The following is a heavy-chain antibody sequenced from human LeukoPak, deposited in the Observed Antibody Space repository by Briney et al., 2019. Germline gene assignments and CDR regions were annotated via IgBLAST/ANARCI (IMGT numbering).Heavy chain of an antibody. J-gene: IGHJ4*02. CDR1: GGSISGFV. CDR3: ARLTKGEQWLAYYFDY. Sequence: SETLSLTCTVSGGSISGFVWSWIRQPPGEGLGYIGFIYDTGTTNYNPLLKSRVTLSVDTSKNQFSLKLNSVTAADTAVYYCARLTKGEQWLAYYFDYWGQGALVTVSS. CDR2: IYDTGTT. V-gene: IGHV4-59*08. D-gene: IGHD6-19*01.